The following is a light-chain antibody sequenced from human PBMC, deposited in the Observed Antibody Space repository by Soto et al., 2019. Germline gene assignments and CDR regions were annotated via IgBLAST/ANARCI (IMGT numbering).Light chain of an antibody. CDR1: SSDVGDYNF. V-gene: IGLV2-14*01. CDR2: EVS. Sequence: QSVLTQPASVSGSPGQSITISCTGTSSDVGDYNFVSWYQQHPGKAPKLVIYEVSNRPSGVSHRFSGSKSGDTASLTISGLQADDEADYYCDSYTRISTRVFGGGTKLTVL. CDR3: DSYTRISTRV. J-gene: IGLJ3*02.